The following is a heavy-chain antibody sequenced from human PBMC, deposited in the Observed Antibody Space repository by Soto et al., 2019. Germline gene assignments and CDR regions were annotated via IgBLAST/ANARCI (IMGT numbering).Heavy chain of an antibody. Sequence: EVQLLESGGGLVQPGESLRLSCAVSGFIFGNYMMTWVRQAPGKGLEWVLTIRDGGESTYYADSVKGRFTISRANSKNTLSLQMDNLGVEDTAVYYCAPHVHCSGGSCHYDAFDIRGQGTMVTVSS. D-gene: IGHD2-15*01. CDR2: IRDGGEST. J-gene: IGHJ3*02. V-gene: IGHV3-23*01. CDR3: APHVHCSGGSCHYDAFDI. CDR1: GFIFGNYM.